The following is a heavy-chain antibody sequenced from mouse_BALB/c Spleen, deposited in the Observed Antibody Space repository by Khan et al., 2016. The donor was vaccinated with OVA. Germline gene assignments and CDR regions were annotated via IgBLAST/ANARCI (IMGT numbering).Heavy chain of an antibody. D-gene: IGHD2-1*01. CDR1: GYSFTTYW. J-gene: IGHJ3*01. CDR3: TRRGLHGIFAY. Sequence: QVQLQQSGAEVAKPGASVKMSCKASGYSFTTYWMHWVKQRPGQGLEWIGYINPSTGYTEFNQRFNDKATLTTDRSSSTAYMQLSSLTSEDSAVYYCTRRGLHGIFAYWGQGTLVTVSA. CDR2: INPSTGYT. V-gene: IGHV1-7*01.